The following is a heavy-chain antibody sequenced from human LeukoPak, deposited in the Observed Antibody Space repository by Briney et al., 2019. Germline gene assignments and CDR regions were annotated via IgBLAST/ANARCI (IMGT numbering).Heavy chain of an antibody. Sequence: GGSLRLSCAASGLTFSSYSMTWLRQAPGKGLQWVSSISSGGNYIYYADSLKGRFTISRDNAKNSLYLQMNSLRVEDTAVYYCARGYSSTWATGYWGQGTQVTVSS. V-gene: IGHV3-21*01. J-gene: IGHJ4*02. CDR1: GLTFSSYS. D-gene: IGHD6-13*01. CDR3: ARGYSSTWATGY. CDR2: ISSGGNYI.